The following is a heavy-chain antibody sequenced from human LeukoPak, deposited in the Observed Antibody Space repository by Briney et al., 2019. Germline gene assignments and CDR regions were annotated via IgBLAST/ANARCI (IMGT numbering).Heavy chain of an antibody. V-gene: IGHV1-2*02. D-gene: IGHD4-23*01. CDR1: GYTFTGYY. CDR2: INPNSGGT. CDR3: ARDPNTVAFFDY. J-gene: IGHJ4*02. Sequence: ASVKVSCKASGYTFTGYYMHWVRQAPGQGLEWMGWINPNSGGTNYAQKFQGRVTMTRDTSISTACMELSRLRSDDTAVYYCARDPNTVAFFDYWGQGTLVTVSS.